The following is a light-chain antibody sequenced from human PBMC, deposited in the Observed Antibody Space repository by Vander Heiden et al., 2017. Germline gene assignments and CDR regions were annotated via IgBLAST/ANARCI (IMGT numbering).Light chain of an antibody. CDR1: NIGNRS. V-gene: IGLV3-21*02. J-gene: IGLJ2*01. CDR3: QVWDSSRVSVL. Sequence: SSVLTQPPSLSVAPGQTATISCGGNNIGNRSVHWYQQKPGQAPVLVVYDDSDRPSGIPERFSGSNSGNTATLTINRVEAGDEADYFCQVWDSSRVSVLFGAGTKLTVL. CDR2: DDS.